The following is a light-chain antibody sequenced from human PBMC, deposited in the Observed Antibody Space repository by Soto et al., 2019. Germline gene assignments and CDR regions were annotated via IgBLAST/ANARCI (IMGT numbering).Light chain of an antibody. CDR2: GAS. CDR1: QSVSSNY. J-gene: IGKJ1*01. CDR3: QQFGRSPPSWT. V-gene: IGKV3-20*01. Sequence: ETVLTQSPGTLSLSPGERATLSCRASQSVSSNYLAWYQQKPGQAPRLLIYGASTSATGIPDRFSGSGSGTDVTLPISRLEPGDFAVYYCQQFGRSPPSWTFGQGTKVELK.